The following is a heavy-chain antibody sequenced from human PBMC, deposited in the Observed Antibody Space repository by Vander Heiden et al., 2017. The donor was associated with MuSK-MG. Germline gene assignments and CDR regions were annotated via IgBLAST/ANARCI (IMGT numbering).Heavy chain of an antibody. CDR1: GGSFSGYY. CDR2: INHSGST. V-gene: IGHV4-34*01. J-gene: IGHJ4*02. D-gene: IGHD3-10*01. CDR3: ARGVRWGRGVPTGDY. Sequence: QVQLQQWGAGLLKPSETLSLTCAVYGGSFSGYYWSWIRQPPGKGLEWIGEINHSGSTNYNPSLKSRVTISVDTSKNQVSMKLSSVTAADTAVYYCARGVRWGRGVPTGDYWGQGTMVTVYS.